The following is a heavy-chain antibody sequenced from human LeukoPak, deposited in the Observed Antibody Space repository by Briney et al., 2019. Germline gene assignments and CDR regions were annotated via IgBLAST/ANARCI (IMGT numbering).Heavy chain of an antibody. V-gene: IGHV4-59*08. CDR2: IYYSGST. D-gene: IGHD3-22*01. J-gene: IGHJ3*02. Sequence: PSETPSLTCTVSGGSISSYYWSWIRQPPGKGLEWIGYIYYSGSTYYNPSLKSRVTISVDTSKNQFSLKLSSVTAADTAVYYCARAEIYYYDSSGYPRGAFDTWGQGTMVTVSS. CDR3: ARAEIYYYDSSGYPRGAFDT. CDR1: GGSISSYY.